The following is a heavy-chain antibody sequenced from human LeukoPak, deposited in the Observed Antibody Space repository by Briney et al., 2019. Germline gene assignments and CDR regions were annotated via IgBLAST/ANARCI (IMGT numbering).Heavy chain of an antibody. CDR2: IIPIFGTA. D-gene: IGHD2-2*02. CDR3: ASRLGYCSSTSCYTEFDY. V-gene: IGHV1-69*05. Sequence: ASVKVSCKASGGTFSSYAISWVRQAPGQGLERMGGIIPIFGTANYAQKFQGRVTITTDESTSTAYMELSSLRSEDTAVYYCASRLGYCSSTSCYTEFDYWGQGTLVTVSS. CDR1: GGTFSSYA. J-gene: IGHJ4*02.